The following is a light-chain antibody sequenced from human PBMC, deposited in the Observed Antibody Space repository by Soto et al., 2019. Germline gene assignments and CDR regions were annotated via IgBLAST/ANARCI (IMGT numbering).Light chain of an antibody. V-gene: IGKV3-15*01. CDR3: QQYVYWPPRHT. CDR1: QSVGTD. CDR2: GAS. J-gene: IGKJ2*01. Sequence: EIVMTQSPATLSVSPGERATLSCRASQSVGTDFAWYQQKPGQGPRLLIYGASTRFSGVPARFRGSGSGTALAITIDSLQSQDFALYYCQQYVYWPPRHTFGHGSKLEF.